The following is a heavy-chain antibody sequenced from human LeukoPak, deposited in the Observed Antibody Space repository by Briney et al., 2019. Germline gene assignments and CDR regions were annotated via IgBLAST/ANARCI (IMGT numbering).Heavy chain of an antibody. CDR2: ISYDGSNK. CDR1: GFTFSSYG. V-gene: IGHV3-30*18. J-gene: IGHJ6*02. Sequence: GGSLRLSCAASGFTFSSYGMHWVRQAPGKGLGWVAVISYDGSNKYYADSVKGRFTISRDNSKNTLYLQMNSLRAEDTAVYYCAKVVAAADYYYGMDVWGQGTTVTVSS. CDR3: AKVVAAADYYYGMDV. D-gene: IGHD6-13*01.